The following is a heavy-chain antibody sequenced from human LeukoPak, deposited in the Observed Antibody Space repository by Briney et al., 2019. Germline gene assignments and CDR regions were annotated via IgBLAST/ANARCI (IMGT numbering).Heavy chain of an antibody. J-gene: IGHJ3*02. CDR2: IYYRGTA. V-gene: IGHV4-59*01. CDR1: GGSISSYY. D-gene: IGHD6-13*01. Sequence: SETLSLTWTVSGGSISSYYWSWIRQPPGKGLEWIGYIYYRGTASYNPSLNSRVTISLDTSKSQFSLKLSSVTAADTAVYYCARDERGGSSSDIWGQGTMVTVSS. CDR3: ARDERGGSSSDI.